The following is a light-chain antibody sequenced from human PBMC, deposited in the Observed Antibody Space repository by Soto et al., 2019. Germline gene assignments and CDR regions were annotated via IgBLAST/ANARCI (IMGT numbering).Light chain of an antibody. CDR3: QQSLKSPWT. CDR1: QSVLYSSNNKNY. Sequence: DIVMTQSPDSLAVSLGERATINCKSSQSVLYSSNNKNYLAWYQRKPGQPPKLLIYWASTRESGVPDRFSGSGSGTDFTLTISSLQAEDVAVYYCQQSLKSPWTFGQGTKVDIK. V-gene: IGKV4-1*01. CDR2: WAS. J-gene: IGKJ1*01.